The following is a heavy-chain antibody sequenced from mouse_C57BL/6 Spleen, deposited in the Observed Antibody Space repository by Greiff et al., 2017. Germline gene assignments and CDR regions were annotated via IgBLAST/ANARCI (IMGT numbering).Heavy chain of an antibody. CDR3: AFITTVVAPMDY. V-gene: IGHV1-64*01. Sequence: QVHVKQPGAELVKPGASVKLSCKASGYTFTSYWMHWVKQRPGQGLEWIGMIHPNSGSTNYNEKFKSKATLTVDKSSSTAYMQLSSLTSEDSAVYYCAFITTVVAPMDYWGQGTSVTVSS. J-gene: IGHJ4*01. CDR2: IHPNSGST. D-gene: IGHD1-1*01. CDR1: GYTFTSYW.